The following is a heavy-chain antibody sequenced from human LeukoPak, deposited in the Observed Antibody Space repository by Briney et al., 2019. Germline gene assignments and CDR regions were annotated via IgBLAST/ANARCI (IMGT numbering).Heavy chain of an antibody. CDR1: GGSISSYY. V-gene: IGHV4-59*01. CDR2: IYYSGNT. J-gene: IGHJ5*02. Sequence: SETLSLTCTVSGGSISSYYWSWIRQPPGKGLEWIGYIYYSGNTNYNPSLRSRVTISVDTSKNQFSLKLSSVTAADTAVYYCARLWSEGNWENWFDPWGQGTLVTVSS. D-gene: IGHD3-3*01. CDR3: ARLWSEGNWENWFDP.